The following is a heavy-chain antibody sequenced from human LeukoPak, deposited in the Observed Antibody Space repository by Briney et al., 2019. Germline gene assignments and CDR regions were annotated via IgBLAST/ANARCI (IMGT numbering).Heavy chain of an antibody. D-gene: IGHD5-18*01. Sequence: ASVKVSSTASRYPFTASDMHCVRQAPGQGLEWMGWISPNSGVTNYAPTIKRRVTMTTATSMSTANMELSRLRSEETPVSYRAIGVQLGIYYYYYMDVWGKGTTVTVSS. J-gene: IGHJ6*03. CDR1: RYPFTASD. V-gene: IGHV1-2*02. CDR2: ISPNSGVT. CDR3: AIGVQLGIYYYYYMDV.